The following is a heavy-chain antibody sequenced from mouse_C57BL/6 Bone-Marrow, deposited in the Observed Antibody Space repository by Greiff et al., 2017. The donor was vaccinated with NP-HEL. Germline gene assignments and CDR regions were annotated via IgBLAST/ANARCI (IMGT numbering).Heavy chain of an antibody. D-gene: IGHD2-4*01. CDR1: GFSLTSYG. CDR3: AKHSYYDYDGSYWYFDV. J-gene: IGHJ1*03. V-gene: IGHV2-9*01. Sequence: QVQLKQSGPGLVAPSQSLSITCTVSGFSLTSYGVDWVRQPPGKGLEWLGVIWGGGSTNYNSALMSRLSISKDNSKSQVFLKMNSLQTDDTAMYYCAKHSYYDYDGSYWYFDVWGTGTTVTVSS. CDR2: IWGGGST.